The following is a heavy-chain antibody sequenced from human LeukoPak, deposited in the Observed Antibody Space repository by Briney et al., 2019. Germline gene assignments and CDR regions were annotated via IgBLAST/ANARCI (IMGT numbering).Heavy chain of an antibody. CDR1: GFTFSSYS. Sequence: GGSLRLSCAASGFTFSSYSMNWVRQAPGKGLEWVSGISGSGRSTYYADSVKGRFTISRDNSKNTLYLQMNSLRAEDTAVYYCAKDLRGEDHSSWFSDWGQGTLVTVSS. CDR2: ISGSGRST. CDR3: AKDLRGEDHSSWFSD. J-gene: IGHJ4*02. V-gene: IGHV3-23*01. D-gene: IGHD6-13*01.